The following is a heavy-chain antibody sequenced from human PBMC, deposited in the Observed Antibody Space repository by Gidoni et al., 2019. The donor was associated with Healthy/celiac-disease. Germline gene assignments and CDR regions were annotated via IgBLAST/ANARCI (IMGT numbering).Heavy chain of an antibody. CDR2: IWYDGSNK. D-gene: IGHD3-10*01. Sequence: QVQLVESGGGVVQPGRSLRLSCAASGFTFSSYGMHWVRQAPGKGLEWVAVIWYDGSNKYYADSVKGRFTISRDNSKNTLYLQMNSLRAEDTAVYYCARDRSGLRAFDIWGQGTMVTVSS. V-gene: IGHV3-33*01. J-gene: IGHJ3*02. CDR3: ARDRSGLRAFDI. CDR1: GFTFSSYG.